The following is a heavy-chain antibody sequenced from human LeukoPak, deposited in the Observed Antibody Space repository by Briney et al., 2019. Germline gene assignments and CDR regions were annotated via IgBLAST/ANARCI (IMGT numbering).Heavy chain of an antibody. J-gene: IGHJ4*02. V-gene: IGHV4-31*03. CDR1: GGSISGGGYY. D-gene: IGHD3-22*01. CDR2: IYYSGST. Sequence: PSQTLSLTCTVSGGSISGGGYYWSWIRQHPGKGLEWIGYIYYSGSTYYNPSLKSRVTISVDTSKNQFSLKLSSVTAADTAVYYCARNYYDSSDYFGLHYFDYWGQGTLVTVSS. CDR3: ARNYYDSSDYFGLHYFDY.